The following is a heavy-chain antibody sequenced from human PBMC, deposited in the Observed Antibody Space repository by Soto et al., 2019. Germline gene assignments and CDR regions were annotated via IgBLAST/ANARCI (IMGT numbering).Heavy chain of an antibody. J-gene: IGHJ4*02. CDR1: GFTFSNYG. CDR3: AKDHLTTTVTTVGY. Sequence: QVQLVESGGGVVQPGRSLRLSCAASGFTFSNYGMHWVRQAPGKGLEWVAVISYHGSDKYYADSVKGRFTISRDNSKNTLYLLIDSRRAEDTAVYYCAKDHLTTTVTTVGYWGQGTLVTVSS. D-gene: IGHD4-17*01. V-gene: IGHV3-30*18. CDR2: ISYHGSDK.